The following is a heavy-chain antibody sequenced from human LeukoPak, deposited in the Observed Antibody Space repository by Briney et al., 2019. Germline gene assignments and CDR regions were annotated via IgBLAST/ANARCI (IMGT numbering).Heavy chain of an antibody. V-gene: IGHV3-43*01. CDR3: ARATQSYYYYLDV. CDR2: IRWDGGST. Sequence: GGSLRLSCAASGFTFNDYTMHWVRQAPGKGLEWVSLIRWDGGSTYYADSVKGRFTISRDNSKNSLYLQLNSLRTEDTAFYYCARATQSYYYYLDVWGTGTTVTVSS. D-gene: IGHD2-15*01. CDR1: GFTFNDYT. J-gene: IGHJ6*03.